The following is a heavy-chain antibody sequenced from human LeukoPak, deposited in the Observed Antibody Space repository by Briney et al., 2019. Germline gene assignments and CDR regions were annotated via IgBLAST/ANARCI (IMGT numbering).Heavy chain of an antibody. Sequence: GGSLRLSCAASGFTFSSYSMNWVRQAPGKGLEWVSSISSSSSYIYYAGPVKGRFTISRDNAKNSLYLQMNSLRAEDTAVYYCAVTTRYYDSSGYLTYFDYWGQGTLVTVSS. CDR3: AVTTRYYDSSGYLTYFDY. CDR1: GFTFSSYS. V-gene: IGHV3-21*01. J-gene: IGHJ4*02. CDR2: ISSSSSYI. D-gene: IGHD3-22*01.